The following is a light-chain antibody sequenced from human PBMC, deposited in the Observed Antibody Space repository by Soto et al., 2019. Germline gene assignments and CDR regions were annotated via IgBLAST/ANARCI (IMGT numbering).Light chain of an antibody. CDR1: QGISSY. J-gene: IGKJ2*01. CDR2: AAS. Sequence: IQLTQSPSSLSASVGDRVTITCRASQGISSYLAWYQQKPGKAPKLLIYAASTLQSGVPSRFSGSGSGTGFTLSISSLQPEDFATYYCHQLNSYPPAFGQGTKLEI. V-gene: IGKV1-9*01. CDR3: HQLNSYPPA.